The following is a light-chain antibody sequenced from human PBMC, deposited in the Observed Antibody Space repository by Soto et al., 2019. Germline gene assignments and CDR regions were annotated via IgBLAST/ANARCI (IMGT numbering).Light chain of an antibody. CDR1: QSISSY. CDR2: AAS. V-gene: IGKV1-39*01. J-gene: IGKJ4*01. Sequence: DIPMTQSPSSLSASVGDRVTITCRASQSISSYLNWYQQKPGKAPKLLIYAASSLQSGVPSRFSGSGSGTDFTLTISSLQPEAFATYYCQQSYSTLTFVGGTKVEIK. CDR3: QQSYSTLT.